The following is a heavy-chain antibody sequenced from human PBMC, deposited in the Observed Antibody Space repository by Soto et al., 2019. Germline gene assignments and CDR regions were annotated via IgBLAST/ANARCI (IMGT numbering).Heavy chain of an antibody. Sequence: QITLKESGPTLVKPTQTLTLTCTFSGFSLSTSGVDVGWIRQPPGKALEWLTLIYWDDDKQYSPSLKSRLTTPNDSSKNQVVLTMTNMDTVDTATYYCAHRRPFSHRDAFDIWGQGTLVTVSS. CDR1: GFSLSTSGVD. CDR2: IYWDDDK. CDR3: AHRRPFSHRDAFDI. J-gene: IGHJ3*02. V-gene: IGHV2-5*02.